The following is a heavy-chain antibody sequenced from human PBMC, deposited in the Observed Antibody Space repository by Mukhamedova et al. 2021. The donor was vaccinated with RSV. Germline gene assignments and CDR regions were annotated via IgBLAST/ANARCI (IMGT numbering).Heavy chain of an antibody. D-gene: IGHD6-13*01. Sequence: HWVRQAPGKGLEWVAVIWYDGSNKYYADSVKGRFTISRDNSKNTLYLQMNSLRAEDTAMYYCAKSYSSSWYRNIWYDAFDIWGQGT. CDR3: AKSYSSSWYRNIWYDAFDI. V-gene: IGHV3-33*06. CDR2: IWYDGSNK. J-gene: IGHJ3*02.